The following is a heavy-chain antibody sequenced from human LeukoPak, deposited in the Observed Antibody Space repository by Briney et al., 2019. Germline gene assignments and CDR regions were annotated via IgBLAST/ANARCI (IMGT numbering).Heavy chain of an antibody. CDR2: ISFDGVNT. V-gene: IGHV3-30*18. CDR3: AKNRVSRGAGYGIDV. CDR1: GFTFSSYG. Sequence: GRPLRLSCAASGFTFSSYGMHWVRHAPGKGLEWVALISFDGVNTDYADSVRGRFTISRDSSQNTLYLQMKTLSAEDTVVYCCAKNRVSRGAGYGIDVWGQGTTVTVSS. J-gene: IGHJ6*02. D-gene: IGHD6-19*01.